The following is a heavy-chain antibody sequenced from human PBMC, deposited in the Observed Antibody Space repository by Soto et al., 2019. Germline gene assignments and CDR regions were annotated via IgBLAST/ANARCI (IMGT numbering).Heavy chain of an antibody. V-gene: IGHV1-24*01. CDR1: GYTLTELS. CDR2: FDPEDGET. J-gene: IGHJ3*02. CDR3: ATNANRWYDDAFDI. D-gene: IGHD6-13*01. Sequence: GASVKVSCKVSGYTLTELSMHWVRQAPGKGLEWMGGFDPEDGETIYAQKFQGRVTMTEDTSTDTAYMELSSLRSEDTAVYYCATNANRWYDDAFDIWGQGTMVTVSS.